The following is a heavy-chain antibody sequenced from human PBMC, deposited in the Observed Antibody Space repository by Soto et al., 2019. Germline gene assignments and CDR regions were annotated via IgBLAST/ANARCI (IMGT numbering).Heavy chain of an antibody. D-gene: IGHD3-3*01. Sequence: SETLSLTCVVSGESFSGYYWSWIRQTPGMGLEWIGEVDHRGSTTYNPSLKNRASISIDSSKNLFFLELTSVTAADTALYSCASLEYGNSLKVVDAGAQG. CDR1: GESFSGYY. V-gene: IGHV4-34*01. J-gene: IGHJ5*01. CDR3: ASLEYGNSLKVVDA. CDR2: VDHRGST.